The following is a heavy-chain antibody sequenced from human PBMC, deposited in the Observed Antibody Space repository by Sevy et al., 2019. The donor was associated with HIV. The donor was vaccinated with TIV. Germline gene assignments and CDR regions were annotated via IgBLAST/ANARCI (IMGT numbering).Heavy chain of an antibody. D-gene: IGHD3-22*01. Sequence: GGSLRLSCAASGFTFSSYAMHWVRQAPGKGLEWVAVISYDGSNKYYADSVKGRFTISRDNSKNTLYLQVNSLRAEDTAVYYCVRGADYYDRGGANCDSWGQGTLVTVSS. CDR1: GFTFSSYA. CDR2: ISYDGSNK. CDR3: VRGADYYDRGGANCDS. V-gene: IGHV3-30-3*01. J-gene: IGHJ4*02.